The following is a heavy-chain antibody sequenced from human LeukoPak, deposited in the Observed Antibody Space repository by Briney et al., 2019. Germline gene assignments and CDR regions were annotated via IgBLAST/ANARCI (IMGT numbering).Heavy chain of an antibody. CDR2: IIPILGIA. D-gene: IGHD3-3*01. V-gene: IGHV1-69*04. Sequence: SVKVSCKASGGTFSSYAISWVRQAPGQGLEWMGRIIPILGIANYAQKFQGRVTITADKSTSTAYMELSSLRSEDTAVYYCAREQIRITIFGVAYDAFDIWGQGTMVTVSS. J-gene: IGHJ3*02. CDR1: GGTFSSYA. CDR3: AREQIRITIFGVAYDAFDI.